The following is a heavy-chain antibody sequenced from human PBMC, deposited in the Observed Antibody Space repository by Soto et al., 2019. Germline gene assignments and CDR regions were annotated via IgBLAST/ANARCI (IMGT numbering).Heavy chain of an antibody. D-gene: IGHD3-10*01. Sequence: PSETLSLTCIVSGDSVSSGSYYWSWIRQPPGKGLEWIGYIFYSGSTNYNPSLMSRVTISVDTSKNKFSLKLSSVTAADTAVYYCARVGGVLTASHWFDPWGQGTLVTVSS. V-gene: IGHV4-61*01. J-gene: IGHJ5*02. CDR2: IFYSGST. CDR3: ARVGGVLTASHWFDP. CDR1: GDSVSSGSYY.